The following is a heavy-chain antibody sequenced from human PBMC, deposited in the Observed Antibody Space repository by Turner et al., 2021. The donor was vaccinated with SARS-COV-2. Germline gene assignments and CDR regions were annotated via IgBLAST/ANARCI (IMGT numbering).Heavy chain of an antibody. CDR2: IGTAGDT. D-gene: IGHD4-17*01. CDR3: ARAGGMTTVLPGYFDL. CDR1: GFTFSSYV. Sequence: EVQLVASGGGLVQPGGSLRLSCAASGFTFSSYVMHWVRQATGKGVEWVSAIGTAGDTYYPGSVKGRFTISRENTKNSLYLQMNSLRAGDTAVYYCARAGGMTTVLPGYFDLWGRGTLVTVSS. J-gene: IGHJ2*01. V-gene: IGHV3-13*04.